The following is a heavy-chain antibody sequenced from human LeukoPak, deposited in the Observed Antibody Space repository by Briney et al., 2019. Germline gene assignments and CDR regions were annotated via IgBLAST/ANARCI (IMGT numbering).Heavy chain of an antibody. CDR2: IYHSGST. CDR1: GGSISSGGYY. D-gene: IGHD4-17*01. Sequence: SETLSLTCTVSGGSISSGGYYWSWIRQPPGKGLEWIGYIYHSGSTYYNPSLKSRVTISVDRSKNQFSLKLSSVTAADTAVYYCARSLGQTTVTTDVYNYWGQGTLVTVSS. J-gene: IGHJ4*02. CDR3: ARSLGQTTVTTDVYNY. V-gene: IGHV4-30-2*01.